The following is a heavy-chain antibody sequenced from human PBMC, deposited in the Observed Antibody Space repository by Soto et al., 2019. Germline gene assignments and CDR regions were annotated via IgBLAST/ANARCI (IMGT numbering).Heavy chain of an antibody. Sequence: QLTLKESGPTLVKPTQTLTLTCTFSAFSLSTSGVGVGWIRQPPGKALEWLTFIYWDDDKRYSPSLKSRLTITKDTSKNQVVLTMTNMDPVDTATYYCARLVAAGITYYFDSWGQGTLVTVSS. CDR3: ARLVAAGITYYFDS. CDR1: AFSLSTSGVG. V-gene: IGHV2-5*02. CDR2: IYWDDDK. D-gene: IGHD2-21*01. J-gene: IGHJ4*02.